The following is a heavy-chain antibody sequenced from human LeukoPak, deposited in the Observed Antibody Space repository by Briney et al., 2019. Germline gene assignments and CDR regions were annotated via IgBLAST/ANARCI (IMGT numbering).Heavy chain of an antibody. CDR2: IKQDGTEK. J-gene: IGHJ4*02. D-gene: IGHD4-17*01. V-gene: IGHV3-7*01. CDR1: GFTFGSYW. CDR3: ARIRSDY. Sequence: PGGSLRLSCAASGFTFGSYWMSWVRQAPGKGLEWVANIKQDGTEKFYMDSVKGRFTISRDNAKNLLFLQMNSLRVEDTALYYCARIRSDYWGQGALVTVSS.